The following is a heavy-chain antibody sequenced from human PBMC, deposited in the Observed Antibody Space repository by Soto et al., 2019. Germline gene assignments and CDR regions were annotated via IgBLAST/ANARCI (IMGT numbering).Heavy chain of an antibody. CDR3: AKDAGGSSYFDY. Sequence: QVQLVESGGGVVLPGRSLRLSCAASGFTFSSYGMHWVRQAPGKGLEWVAVISYDGSNEYYADSVKGRFTISRDNSKNTLYLQMNSLRAEDTAVYYCAKDAGGSSYFDYWGQGTLVTVSS. CDR1: GFTFSSYG. D-gene: IGHD1-26*01. J-gene: IGHJ4*02. V-gene: IGHV3-30*18. CDR2: ISYDGSNE.